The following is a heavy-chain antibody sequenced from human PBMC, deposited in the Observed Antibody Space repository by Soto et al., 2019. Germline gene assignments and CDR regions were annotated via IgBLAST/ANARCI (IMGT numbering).Heavy chain of an antibody. D-gene: IGHD6-19*01. Sequence: GGSLRLSCAASGFTFSSYAMSWVRQAPGKGLEWVSAISGSGGSTYYADSVKGRFTISRDNSKNTLYLQMNSLRAEDTTVYYCARTPVEQWLVHDAFDIWGQGTMVTVSS. CDR2: ISGSGGST. V-gene: IGHV3-23*01. J-gene: IGHJ3*02. CDR1: GFTFSSYA. CDR3: ARTPVEQWLVHDAFDI.